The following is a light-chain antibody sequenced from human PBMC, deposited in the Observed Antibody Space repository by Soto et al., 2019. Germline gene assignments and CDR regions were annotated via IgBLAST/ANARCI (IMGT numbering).Light chain of an antibody. CDR1: QSVTTY. CDR2: DAS. V-gene: IGKV3-11*01. Sequence: EVVLTQSPATLSLSPGERDTLSCRASQSVTTYLTWYQQKPGQAPRLLIYDASNRATGIPARFSGSGSGTDFTLTITSLEPEDFAVYYCQQRTNWPPVTFGPGTKLDFK. CDR3: QQRTNWPPVT. J-gene: IGKJ3*01.